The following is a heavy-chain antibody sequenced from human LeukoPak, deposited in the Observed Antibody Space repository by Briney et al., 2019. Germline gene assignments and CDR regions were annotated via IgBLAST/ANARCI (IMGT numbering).Heavy chain of an antibody. D-gene: IGHD3-22*01. CDR1: GGSISSYY. Sequence: SETLSLTCTVSGGSISSYYWSWIRQPPGKGLEWIGYIYYSGSTNYNPSLKSRVTISVDTSKNQFSLKLSSVTAADTAVYYCARRNYYDSSGSHAFDIWGQGTMVTVSS. J-gene: IGHJ3*02. CDR3: ARRNYYDSSGSHAFDI. CDR2: IYYSGST. V-gene: IGHV4-59*08.